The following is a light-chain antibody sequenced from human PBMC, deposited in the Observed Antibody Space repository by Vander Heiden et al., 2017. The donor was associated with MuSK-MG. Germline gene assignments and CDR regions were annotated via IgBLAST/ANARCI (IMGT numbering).Light chain of an antibody. J-gene: IGKJ4*01. V-gene: IGKV3-11*01. CDR1: QSVGTF. Sequence: DTVLTQSPVTLFLSTGETATLSCRASQSVGTFLSWYQQKPGQSPTLLIFDASKRAAGTPARFRGSGTGTDFTLTISGLEAEDFAVYYCHQRADWPPLTFGGGTKV. CDR3: HQRADWPPLT. CDR2: DAS.